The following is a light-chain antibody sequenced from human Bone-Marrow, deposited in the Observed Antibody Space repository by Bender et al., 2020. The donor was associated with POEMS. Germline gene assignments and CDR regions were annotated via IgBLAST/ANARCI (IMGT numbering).Light chain of an antibody. J-gene: IGLJ3*02. V-gene: IGLV1-44*01. CDR2: STS. Sequence: QSVLTQPPSASGTPGQRVTISCSGSSSNIGSNTVNWYQQLPGTAPKLVIYSTSQRPSGVPGRFSGSKSGTSVSLAISGLRSEDEADYYCASWDDSQNGWLFGGGTKLTVL. CDR1: SSNIGSNT. CDR3: ASWDDSQNGWL.